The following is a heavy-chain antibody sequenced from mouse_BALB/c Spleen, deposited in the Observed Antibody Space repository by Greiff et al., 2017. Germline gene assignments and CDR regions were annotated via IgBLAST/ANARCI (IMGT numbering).Heavy chain of an antibody. CDR2: IYPGNVNT. CDR1: GYTFTSYY. Sequence: QVQLQQSGPELVKPGASVRISCKASGYTFTSYYIHWVKQRPGQGLEWIGWIYPGNVNTKYNEKFKGKATLTADKSSSTAYMQLSSLTSEDSAVYFCARFGNAMDYWGQGTSVTVSS. CDR3: ARFGNAMDY. D-gene: IGHD3-1*01. V-gene: IGHV1S56*01. J-gene: IGHJ4*01.